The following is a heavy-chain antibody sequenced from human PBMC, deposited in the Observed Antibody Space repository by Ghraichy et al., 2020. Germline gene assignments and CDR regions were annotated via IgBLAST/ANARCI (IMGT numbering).Heavy chain of an antibody. CDR3: GRNGGGIDY. J-gene: IGHJ4*02. V-gene: IGHV3-74*01. D-gene: IGHD1-1*01. CDR2: ITGDGSDT. Sequence: LSLTCAASGFTFSSYWMFWVRQAPGKGLVWVSSITGDGSDTAYADSVKGRFTISRDNAKNTLYLQMNSLRAEDTAVYYCGRNGGGIDYWGQGTLVTVSS. CDR1: GFTFSSYW.